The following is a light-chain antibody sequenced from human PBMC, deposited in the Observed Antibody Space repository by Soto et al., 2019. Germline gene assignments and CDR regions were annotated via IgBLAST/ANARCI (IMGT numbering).Light chain of an antibody. Sequence: QSVLTQPASVSGSPGQSITISCTGSSSDIGAFNYVAWYQQHPGKAPKLIIHGVTKRPSGVPYRFSGSKSGNTASLTISGLQAGDEADYYCCSYAGTYTRVFGTGTKVTVL. CDR3: CSYAGTYTRV. CDR1: SSDIGAFNY. V-gene: IGLV2-11*01. CDR2: GVT. J-gene: IGLJ1*01.